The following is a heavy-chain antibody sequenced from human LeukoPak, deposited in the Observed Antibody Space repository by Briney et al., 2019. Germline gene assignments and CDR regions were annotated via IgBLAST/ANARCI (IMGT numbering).Heavy chain of an antibody. D-gene: IGHD2-15*01. CDR3: ATGPEGGFSDY. V-gene: IGHV3-33*01. Sequence: GGSLRLSCEASGFTFGTYTMHWVRQAPGKGLEWVAVMWYDGSNEYYADSVKGRFTISRDNAKDTLYLQMYNLRGEDTAVYYCATGPEGGFSDYWGQGILVTVSS. J-gene: IGHJ4*02. CDR1: GFTFGTYT. CDR2: MWYDGSNE.